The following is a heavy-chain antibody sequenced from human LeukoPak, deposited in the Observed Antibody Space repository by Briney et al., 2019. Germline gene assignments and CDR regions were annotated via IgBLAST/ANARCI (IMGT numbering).Heavy chain of an antibody. CDR2: IYYSGST. J-gene: IGHJ4*02. Sequence: SETLSLTCTVSGGSISSSSYYWGWIRQPPGKGLEWIGSIYYSGSTYYNPSLKSRVTISVDTSKNQFSLKLSSVTAADTAVYYCASSPHYGSSTSCYRGGFAYWGPGTLVTVSS. CDR1: GGSISSSSYY. V-gene: IGHV4-39*07. CDR3: ASSPHYGSSTSCYRGGFAY. D-gene: IGHD2-2*02.